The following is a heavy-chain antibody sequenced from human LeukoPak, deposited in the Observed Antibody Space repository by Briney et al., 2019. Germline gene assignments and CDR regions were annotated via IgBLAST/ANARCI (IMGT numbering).Heavy chain of an antibody. Sequence: GGSLRLSRAASGFTFSSYEMNWVRQAPGKGLEWVSYISSSGSTIYYADSVKGRFTISRDNAKNSLYLQMNSLRAEDTAVYYCASRDGYRQFDYWGQGTLVTVSS. CDR3: ASRDGYRQFDY. CDR1: GFTFSSYE. J-gene: IGHJ4*02. CDR2: ISSSGSTI. D-gene: IGHD5-24*01. V-gene: IGHV3-48*03.